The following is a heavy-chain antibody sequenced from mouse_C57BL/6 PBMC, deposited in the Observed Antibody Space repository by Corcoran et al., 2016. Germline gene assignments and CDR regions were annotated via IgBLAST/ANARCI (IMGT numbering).Heavy chain of an antibody. CDR1: GYTFTDYY. Sequence: EVQLQQSGPELVKPWASVKISCKASGYTFTDYYMHWVKQSHGKSLEWIGDINPNNGGTSYNQKFKGKATLTVDKSSSTAYMELRSLTSEDSAVYYCASSPYYAMDYWGQGTSVTVSS. CDR3: ASSPYYAMDY. V-gene: IGHV1-26*01. CDR2: INPNNGGT. J-gene: IGHJ4*01.